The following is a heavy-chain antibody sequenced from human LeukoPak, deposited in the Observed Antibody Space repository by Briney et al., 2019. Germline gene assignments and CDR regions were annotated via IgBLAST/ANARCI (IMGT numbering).Heavy chain of an antibody. CDR2: INTANGDT. CDR1: GYTFTTYV. CDR3: ARDRCSGGISYSSLVY. D-gene: IGHD2-15*01. Sequence: GASVKVSCKTSGYTFTTYVIHWVRQAPGQGLESLGWINTANGDTEYSQRFQGRVTFARDTSASTVYMELNSLKSEDTAMFYCARDRCSGGISYSSLVYWGQGTLVTVSS. J-gene: IGHJ4*02. V-gene: IGHV1-3*04.